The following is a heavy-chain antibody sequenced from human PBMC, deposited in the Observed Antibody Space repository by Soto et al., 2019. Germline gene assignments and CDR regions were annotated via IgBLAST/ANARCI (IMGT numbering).Heavy chain of an antibody. CDR1: GFTFSSYA. J-gene: IGHJ3*02. D-gene: IGHD2-15*01. V-gene: IGHV3-23*01. CDR2: ISGSGGST. CDR3: AKDSLRDIVVVVAARQGNAFDI. Sequence: GGSLRLSCAASGFTFSSYAMSWVRQAPGKGLEWVSAISGSGGSTYYADSVKGRFTISRDNSKNTLYLQMNSLRAEDTAVYYCAKDSLRDIVVVVAARQGNAFDIWGQGTMVTVSS.